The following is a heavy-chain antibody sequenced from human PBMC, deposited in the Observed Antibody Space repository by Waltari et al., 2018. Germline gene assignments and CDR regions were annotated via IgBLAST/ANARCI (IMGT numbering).Heavy chain of an antibody. V-gene: IGHV3-30*02. CDR3: AKLIVGGYSGYDLFDY. J-gene: IGHJ4*02. CDR1: GFTFSSYG. D-gene: IGHD5-12*01. Sequence: QVQLVESGGGVVQPGGSLRLSCAASGFTFSSYGMHWVRQAPGKGLEWVAFIRYDGSNKYYADSVKGRFTISRDNSKNTLYLQMNSLRAEDTAVYYCAKLIVGGYSGYDLFDYWGQGNLVTVSS. CDR2: IRYDGSNK.